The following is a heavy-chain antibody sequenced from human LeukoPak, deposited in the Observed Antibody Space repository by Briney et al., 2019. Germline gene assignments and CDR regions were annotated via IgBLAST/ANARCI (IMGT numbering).Heavy chain of an antibody. D-gene: IGHD4-17*01. Sequence: GSLRLSCAASGFTVSSNYMSWVRQAPGKGLEWVSVIYSGGSTYYADSVKGRFTISRDNSKNTLYLQMNSLRAEDTAVYYCASGHYGDYLIDYWGQGTLVTVSS. CDR2: IYSGGST. J-gene: IGHJ4*02. CDR3: ASGHYGDYLIDY. V-gene: IGHV3-53*01. CDR1: GFTVSSNY.